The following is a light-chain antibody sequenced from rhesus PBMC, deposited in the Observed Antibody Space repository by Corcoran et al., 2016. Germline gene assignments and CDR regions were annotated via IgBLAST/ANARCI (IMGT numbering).Light chain of an antibody. Sequence: DIQMTQSPSSLSAFVGDRVIITCRASQTIGNYLIWYQQKPGKVPKVLIYDAYTLQSGVPFRFSGSGSGTDFTLTISSLQPEDFATYYCQQHNSLPYNFGQGTKVEIK. CDR3: QQHNSLPYN. CDR2: DAY. V-gene: IGKV1-44*03. CDR1: QTIGNY. J-gene: IGKJ2*01.